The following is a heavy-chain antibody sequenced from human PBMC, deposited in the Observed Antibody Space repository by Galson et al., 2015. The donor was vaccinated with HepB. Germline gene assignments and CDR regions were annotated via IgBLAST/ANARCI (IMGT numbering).Heavy chain of an antibody. V-gene: IGHV3-15*01. J-gene: IGHJ6*02. CDR2: IKSKTDGGTT. D-gene: IGHD3-3*01. Sequence: SLRLSCAASGFTFSNAWMSWVRQAPGKGLEWVGRIKSKTDGGTTDYAAPVKGRFTISRDDSKNTLYLQVNSLKTEDTAVYYCTTDLTGHYDFWSGYYLYYGMDVWGQGTTVTVSS. CDR1: GFTFSNAW. CDR3: TTDLTGHYDFWSGYYLYYGMDV.